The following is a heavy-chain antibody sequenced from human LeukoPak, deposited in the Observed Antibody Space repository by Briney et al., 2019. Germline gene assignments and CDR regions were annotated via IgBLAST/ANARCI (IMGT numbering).Heavy chain of an antibody. Sequence: GESLKISCKGSGDRFTTNWIGWVRQMPGKGLEWIGIIYPGDSDTRYSPSFQGEVTISADKSITTTYLQWSSLKASDTAMYYCVAKMGQDYWGQGTLVTVSS. CDR3: VAKMGQDY. CDR2: IYPGDSDT. V-gene: IGHV5-51*01. D-gene: IGHD2-8*01. CDR1: GDRFTTNW. J-gene: IGHJ4*02.